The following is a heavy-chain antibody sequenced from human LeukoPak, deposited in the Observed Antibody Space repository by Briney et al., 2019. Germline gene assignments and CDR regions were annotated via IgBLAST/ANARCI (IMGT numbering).Heavy chain of an antibody. CDR3: ARGGGEYGFDY. CDR2: IYYSGST. J-gene: IGHJ4*02. Sequence: SETLSLTCAVYGGSFSGYYWSWIRQPPGKGLEWIGYIYYSGSTNYNPSLKSRVTISVDTSKNQFSLKLSSVTAADTAVYYCARGGGEYGFDYWGQGTLVTVSS. D-gene: IGHD4-17*01. CDR1: GGSFSGYY. V-gene: IGHV4-59*01.